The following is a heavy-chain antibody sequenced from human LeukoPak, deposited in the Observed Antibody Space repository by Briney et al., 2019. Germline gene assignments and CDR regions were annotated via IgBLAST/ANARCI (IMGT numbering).Heavy chain of an antibody. CDR1: GFTVSSNY. J-gene: IGHJ6*02. D-gene: IGHD2-2*01. CDR3: ARGGLGNCSSTSCPPYYYGMDV. V-gene: IGHV3-66*02. Sequence: GGSLRLSCAASGFTVSSNYMSWVRQAPGKGLEWVSVIYSSGSPYYADSVKGRFTISRGNSKNTLYPQMNSLRAEDTAVYYCARGGLGNCSSTSCPPYYYGMDVWGQGTTVTVSS. CDR2: IYSSGSP.